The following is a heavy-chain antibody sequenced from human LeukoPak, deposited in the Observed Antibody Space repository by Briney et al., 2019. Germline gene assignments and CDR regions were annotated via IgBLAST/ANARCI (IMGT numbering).Heavy chain of an antibody. Sequence: PGGSLRLPCAASGFTFSSYWMSWVRQAPGKGLEWVANIKQDGSEKYYVDSVKGRFTMSRDNAENSLFLQVHSLRDEDTAVYYCARDRAYDAFDYWGRGTLVTVSS. V-gene: IGHV3-7*01. CDR2: IKQDGSEK. CDR1: GFTFSSYW. D-gene: IGHD5-12*01. J-gene: IGHJ4*02. CDR3: ARDRAYDAFDY.